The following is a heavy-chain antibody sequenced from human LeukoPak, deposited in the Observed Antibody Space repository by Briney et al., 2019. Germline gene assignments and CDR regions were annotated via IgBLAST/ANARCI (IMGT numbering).Heavy chain of an antibody. V-gene: IGHV3-7*01. CDR3: ARDRLSPDQAIMDV. D-gene: IGHD2/OR15-2a*01. CDR2: IKQDGSEK. J-gene: IGHJ6*03. CDR1: GFTFSSYW. Sequence: PGGSLRLPCAASGFTFSSYWMSWVRQAPGKGLEWVANIKQDGSEKYYVDSVKGRFTTSRDNAKNSLYLQMNSLRAEDTAVYYCARDRLSPDQAIMDVWGKGTTVTVSS.